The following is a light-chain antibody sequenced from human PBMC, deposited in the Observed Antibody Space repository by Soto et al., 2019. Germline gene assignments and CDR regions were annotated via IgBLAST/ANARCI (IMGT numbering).Light chain of an antibody. CDR3: QQYETFSGP. CDR2: DAS. CDR1: QSFSGW. V-gene: IGKV1-5*01. J-gene: IGKJ1*01. Sequence: DIQVTQSPSTLSASVVDTVTVTCRASQSFSGWLAWYQQKPGEAPKLLIYDASALPRGVPSRFSGSGSGTKFTLTIASLQPDDFAPYYCQQYETFSGPFGPGTKVAIK.